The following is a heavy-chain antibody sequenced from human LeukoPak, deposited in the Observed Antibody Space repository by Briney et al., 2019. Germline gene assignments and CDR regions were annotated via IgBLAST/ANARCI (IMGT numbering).Heavy chain of an antibody. J-gene: IGHJ4*02. CDR3: ARRAGAYSHPYDY. CDR1: GFTFSDYY. Sequence: GGSLRLSCATSGFTFSDYYMTWVRQAPGKGLEWVSFIYSDNTHYSDSVKGRFTISRDNSKNTLYLQMNSLRAEDTAVYYCARRAGAYSHPYDYWGQGTLVTVSS. V-gene: IGHV3-53*01. CDR2: IYSDNT. D-gene: IGHD4/OR15-4a*01.